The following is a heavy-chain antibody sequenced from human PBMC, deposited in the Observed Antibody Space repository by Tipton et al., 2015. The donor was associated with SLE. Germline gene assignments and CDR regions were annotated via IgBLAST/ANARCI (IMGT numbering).Heavy chain of an antibody. V-gene: IGHV4-61*02. CDR2: IYTSGRT. CDR3: ARDYGDYVILDY. Sequence: TLSLTCTVSGGSISSNDYYWSWIRQPAGGGLEWIGRIYTSGRTDYKPSLKSRVTISVDMSKNQFSLKLSSVTAADTAVYYCARDYGDYVILDYWGQGTLVTVSS. D-gene: IGHD4-17*01. CDR1: GGSISSNDYY. J-gene: IGHJ4*02.